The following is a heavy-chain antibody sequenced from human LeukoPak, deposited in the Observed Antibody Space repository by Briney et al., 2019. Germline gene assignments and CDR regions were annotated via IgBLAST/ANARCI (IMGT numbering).Heavy chain of an antibody. CDR1: GYTFTSYY. CDR2: INPTGGST. D-gene: IGHD3-10*01. CDR3: ARGWLGGSFDY. J-gene: IGHJ4*02. Sequence: ASVKVSCKASGYTFTSYYMHWVRQAPGQGLEWMGLINPTGGSTGYAQKFQGRVTMTRDTSISTAYMELSRLRSDDTAVYYCARGWLGGSFDYWGQGTLVTVSS. V-gene: IGHV1-46*01.